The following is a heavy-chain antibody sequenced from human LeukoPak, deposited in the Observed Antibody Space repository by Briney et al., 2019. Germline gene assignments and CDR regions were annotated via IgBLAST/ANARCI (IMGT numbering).Heavy chain of an antibody. CDR1: GGSISSGDYY. D-gene: IGHD3-10*01. V-gene: IGHV4-30-4*01. CDR2: IYYSGST. CDR3: ARVTQSGELLGGIDP. J-gene: IGHJ5*02. Sequence: SETLSLTCTVSGGSISSGDYYWSWIRQPPGKGLEWIGYIYYSGSTYYNPSLKSRVTISVDTSKNQFSLKLSSVTAADTAVYYCARVTQSGELLGGIDPWGQGTLVTVSS.